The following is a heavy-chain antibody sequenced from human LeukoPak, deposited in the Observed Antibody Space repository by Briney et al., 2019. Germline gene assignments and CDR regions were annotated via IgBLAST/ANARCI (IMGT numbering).Heavy chain of an antibody. CDR2: IWYDGSNK. CDR1: GFTFSSYG. Sequence: GRSLRLSCAASGFTFSSYGMHWVRQAPGKGLEWVAVIWYDGSNKYYADSVKGRFTISRDNSKNTLYLQINSLRAEDTAVYYCARANPGTVDYWGQGTLVTVSS. D-gene: IGHD1/OR15-1a*01. J-gene: IGHJ4*02. CDR3: ARANPGTVDY. V-gene: IGHV3-33*01.